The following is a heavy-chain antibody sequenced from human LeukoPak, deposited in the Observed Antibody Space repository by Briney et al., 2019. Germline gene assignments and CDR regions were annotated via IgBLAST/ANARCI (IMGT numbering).Heavy chain of an antibody. Sequence: PSETLSLTCDVSGGPRINAGWWSWVRQPPGKGLEWIGEIFHSGSTRYNPSLESRVTISVDKSNHQFTLEMNSVTAADTAIYYCARDLGYYYGLDIWSRGTTVTVSS. D-gene: IGHD3-16*01. CDR1: GGPRINAGW. V-gene: IGHV4-4*02. CDR3: ARDLGYYYGLDI. CDR2: IFHSGST. J-gene: IGHJ6*02.